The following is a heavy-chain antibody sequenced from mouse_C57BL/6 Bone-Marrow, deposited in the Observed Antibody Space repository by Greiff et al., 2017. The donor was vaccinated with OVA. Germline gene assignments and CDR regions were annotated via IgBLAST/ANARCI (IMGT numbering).Heavy chain of an antibody. J-gene: IGHJ2*01. CDR3: TRWGPYGSSSFDY. CDR1: GYTFTSYW. D-gene: IGHD1-1*01. V-gene: IGHV1-5*01. CDR2: IYPGNSDT. Sequence: VHVKQSGTVLARPGASVKMSCKTSGYTFTSYWMHWVKQRPGQGLEWIGAIYPGNSDTSYNQKFKGKAKLTAVTSASTAYMELSSLTNEDSAVYYCTRWGPYGSSSFDYWGQGTTLTVSS.